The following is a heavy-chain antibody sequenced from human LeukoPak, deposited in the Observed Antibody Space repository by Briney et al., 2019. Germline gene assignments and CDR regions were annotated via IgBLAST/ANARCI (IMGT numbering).Heavy chain of an antibody. D-gene: IGHD3-10*01. Sequence: PSETLSLTCTVSGGSISSSSYYWGWIRQPPGKGLEWIGSIYYSGSTYYNPSLKSRVTISVDTSKNQFSLKLSSVTAADTAVYYCARWAMVRAFGAFDYWGQGTLVTVSS. V-gene: IGHV4-39*07. J-gene: IGHJ4*02. CDR1: GGSISSSSYY. CDR3: ARWAMVRAFGAFDY. CDR2: IYYSGST.